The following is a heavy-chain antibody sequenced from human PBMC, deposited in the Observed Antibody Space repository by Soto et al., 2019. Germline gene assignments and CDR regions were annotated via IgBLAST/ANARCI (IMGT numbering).Heavy chain of an antibody. V-gene: IGHV5-10-1*01. D-gene: IGHD3-9*01. CDR3: ARVPFDSLLYGKYYYGMDV. J-gene: IGHJ6*02. CDR1: GYNFTSYW. CDR2: IDPSDSYT. Sequence: PGEYLKISCKGSGYNFTSYWISWVRQMPGKGLEWMGRIDPSDSYTNYSPSFQGHVTIAADKSISTAYLQWSSLKASDTAMYYCARVPFDSLLYGKYYYGMDVWGQGTTVTVSS.